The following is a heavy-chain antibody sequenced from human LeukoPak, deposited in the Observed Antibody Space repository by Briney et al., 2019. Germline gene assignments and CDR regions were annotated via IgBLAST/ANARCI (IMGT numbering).Heavy chain of an antibody. CDR1: GGSISSSNW. V-gene: IGHV4-4*02. CDR2: IYHSGST. D-gene: IGHD1-26*01. Sequence: PSETLSLTCAVSGGSISSSNWWSWVRQPPGKGLEWIGEIYHSGSTNYNPSLKRQVTISVDKSKNHFSLRLSSVTAADTAVYYCATKTVGATGYAFDIWGQGTMVTVSS. CDR3: ATKTVGATGYAFDI. J-gene: IGHJ3*02.